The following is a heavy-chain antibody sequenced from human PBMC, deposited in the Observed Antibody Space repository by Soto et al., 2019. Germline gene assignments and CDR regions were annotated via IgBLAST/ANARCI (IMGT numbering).Heavy chain of an antibody. CDR3: ARPTYYYDSSGYRGYYFDY. CDR1: DGSISRSTFY. CDR2: VHYTGST. V-gene: IGHV4-39*01. Sequence: SXTLSLTCTVSDGSISRSTFYWCWIRQPPGKVLEWIGSVHYTGSTYYNPSLKSRVTISVDTSKNQFSLKLSSVTAADTAVYYCARPTYYYDSSGYRGYYFDYWGQGTLVTVSS. D-gene: IGHD3-22*01. J-gene: IGHJ4*02.